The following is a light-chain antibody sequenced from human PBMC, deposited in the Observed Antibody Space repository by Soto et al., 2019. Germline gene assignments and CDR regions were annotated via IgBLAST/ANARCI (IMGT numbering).Light chain of an antibody. Sequence: EIVRTQSPVPLSVSPGERATLSCRASQSVSSNLAWYQQKPGQAPSLLIYGAFTRATGIPARFSGTGSGTEFTLTISSLQSEDFALYYCQQYNDWPLTFGQGTKVDIK. J-gene: IGKJ1*01. V-gene: IGKV3-15*01. CDR3: QQYNDWPLT. CDR2: GAF. CDR1: QSVSSN.